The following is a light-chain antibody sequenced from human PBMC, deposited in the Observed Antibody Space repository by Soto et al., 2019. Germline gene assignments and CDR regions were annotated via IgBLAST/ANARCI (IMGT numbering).Light chain of an antibody. CDR3: QQYNDWPT. Sequence: IVLTQSPGTLSLSPGDRATLSCRASRSLSTNVAWYQQKPGQAPRLLIYGASTRATGIPTRFSGSGSGTEFTLTIHNLQSEDFAIYYCQQYNDWPTFGQGTKVDIK. V-gene: IGKV3-15*01. CDR2: GAS. CDR1: RSLSTN. J-gene: IGKJ1*01.